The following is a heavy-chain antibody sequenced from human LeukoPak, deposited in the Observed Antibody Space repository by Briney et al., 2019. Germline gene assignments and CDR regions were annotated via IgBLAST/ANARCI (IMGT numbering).Heavy chain of an antibody. CDR3: AKDYYVPNY. CDR1: GFTFSSYT. J-gene: IGHJ4*02. Sequence: GGSLRLSCAASGFTFSSYTMSWVRQARGKGLEWVSAISGSAGIIYDADSVKGRFTISRDNSKNTLYLQMNSLRAEDTAVYYCAKDYYVPNYWGQGTLVTVSS. CDR2: ISGSAGII. D-gene: IGHD3-22*01. V-gene: IGHV3-23*01.